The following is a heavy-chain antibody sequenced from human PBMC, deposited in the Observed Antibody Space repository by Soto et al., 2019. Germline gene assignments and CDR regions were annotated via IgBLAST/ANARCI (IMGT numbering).Heavy chain of an antibody. D-gene: IGHD3-10*01. CDR1: GYTFTSYG. V-gene: IGHV1-18*04. Sequence: ASVKVSCKASGYTFTSYGISWVRQAPGQGLEWMGWISAYNGNTNYAQKLQGRVTMTTDTSTSTAYMELRSLRSDDTAVYYCARATWDMVRGGSGFDYYYGMDVWGQGATVTVSS. CDR3: ARATWDMVRGGSGFDYYYGMDV. CDR2: ISAYNGNT. J-gene: IGHJ6*02.